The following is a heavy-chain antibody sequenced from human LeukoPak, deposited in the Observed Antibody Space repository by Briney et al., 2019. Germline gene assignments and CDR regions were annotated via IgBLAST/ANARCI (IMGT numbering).Heavy chain of an antibody. J-gene: IGHJ5*02. CDR3: ARDSGNYYHKSASKFDP. V-gene: IGHV1-2*02. CDR1: GFTFSNYY. CDR2: INPDTGGS. D-gene: IGHD3-22*01. Sequence: SVKVSCKASGFTFSNYYIHWVRQAPGQGLEWMGWINPDTGGSNYAQKFQGRVTMTRDTSISTAYMELSGLRSDDTAVYYCARDSGNYYHKSASKFDPWGQGALVTVSS.